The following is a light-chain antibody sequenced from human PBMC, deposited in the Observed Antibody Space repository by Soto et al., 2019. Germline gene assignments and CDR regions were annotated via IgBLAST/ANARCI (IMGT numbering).Light chain of an antibody. J-gene: IGKJ1*01. Sequence: EIMMTQSPDTLSVSPGESATLSCRASQSVSDRVVWYQQKSGQAPSLLIYAASTRAAGVPARFSGSGSGTEFTLTISSLQSEDFAVYFCQQYADWPKTFGQGTKVDI. V-gene: IGKV3-15*01. CDR1: QSVSDR. CDR3: QQYADWPKT. CDR2: AAS.